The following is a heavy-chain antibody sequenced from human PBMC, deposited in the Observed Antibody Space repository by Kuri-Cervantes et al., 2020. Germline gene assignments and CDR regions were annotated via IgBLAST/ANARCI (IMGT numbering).Heavy chain of an antibody. V-gene: IGHV3-33*01. J-gene: IGHJ3*02. CDR3: ARQPYDYSSGWYGAFDI. D-gene: IGHD6-19*01. CDR2: IWYDGSNK. Sequence: GESLKISCAASGFTFSSYGMHWVRQAPGKGLEWGAVIWYDGSNKYYADSVKSRFTISRDNSKNTLYLQMNSLRAEDTAVYYCARQPYDYSSGWYGAFDIWGQGTMVTVSS. CDR1: GFTFSSYG.